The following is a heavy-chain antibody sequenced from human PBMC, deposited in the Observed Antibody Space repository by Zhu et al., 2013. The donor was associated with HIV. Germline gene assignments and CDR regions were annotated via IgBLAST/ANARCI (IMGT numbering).Heavy chain of an antibody. J-gene: IGHJ6*02. D-gene: IGHD5-12*01. CDR2: IIPIFGTA. CDR3: ARSRYGGYFAAPAYYYYGMDV. V-gene: IGHV1-69*06. Sequence: QVQLVQSGAEVKKPGSSVKVSCKASGGTFSSYAISWVRQAPGQGLEWMGGIIPIFGTANYAQKFQGRVTITADKSTSTAYMELSSLRSEDTAVYYCARSRYGGYFAAPAYYYYGMDVWGQGTTVTVSS. CDR1: GGTFSSYA.